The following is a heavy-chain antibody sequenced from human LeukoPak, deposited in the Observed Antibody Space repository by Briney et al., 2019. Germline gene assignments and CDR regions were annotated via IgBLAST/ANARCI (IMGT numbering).Heavy chain of an antibody. CDR2: ISGSGGST. D-gene: IGHD6-13*01. V-gene: IGHV3-23*01. Sequence: GGSLRLSCAASGFTFSSYAMSWVRQAPGKGLEWVSAISGSGGSTYYADSVKGRFTISRDNSKNTLYLQMNSLRAEDTAVYYCAKDVDYGSSWYMSYYYYGMDVWGQGTTVTVSS. CDR3: AKDVDYGSSWYMSYYYYGMDV. CDR1: GFTFSSYA. J-gene: IGHJ6*02.